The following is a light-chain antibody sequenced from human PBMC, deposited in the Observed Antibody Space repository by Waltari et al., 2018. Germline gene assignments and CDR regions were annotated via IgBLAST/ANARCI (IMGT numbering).Light chain of an antibody. CDR3: QQYYATPNT. CDR1: QSVLYSSNNKNY. J-gene: IGKJ2*01. CDR2: WAS. Sequence: DIVMTQSPDSLAVSLGESATINCKSSQSVLYSSNNKNYLAWYQQKPGQPPKLLIYWASTRESGVPDRFSGSGSGTDFTLTISSLQAEDVAVYYCQQYYATPNTFGQGTNVEIK. V-gene: IGKV4-1*01.